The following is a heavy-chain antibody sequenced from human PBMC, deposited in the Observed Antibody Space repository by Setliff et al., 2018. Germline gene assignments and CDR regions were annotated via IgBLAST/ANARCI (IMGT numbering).Heavy chain of an antibody. J-gene: IGHJ6*03. V-gene: IGHV1-69*13. Sequence: SVKVSCKASGGTFSSYAISWVRQAPGQGLEWMGGIIPIFGTANYAQKFQGRVTITADESTSTAYMELSSLRSEDTAVYYCARDSLLRGIFGVVNMGPNYYYMDVWGKGTPVTV. CDR1: GGTFSSYA. CDR2: IIPIFGTA. CDR3: ARDSLLRGIFGVVNMGPNYYYMDV. D-gene: IGHD3-3*01.